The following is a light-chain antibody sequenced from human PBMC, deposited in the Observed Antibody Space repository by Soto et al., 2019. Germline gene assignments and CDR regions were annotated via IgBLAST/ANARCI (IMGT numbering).Light chain of an antibody. CDR3: SSYTSSSTVV. V-gene: IGLV2-14*01. CDR2: EVR. Sequence: QSALTQPASVSGSPGQSITISCTGTSSDVGGYKYVSWYQQHPGKAPKLMVYEVRNRPSGVSNRFSGSKSGNTASLTISGLQAEDEADYYCSSYTSSSTVVFGGGTRLTVL. CDR1: SSDVGGYKY. J-gene: IGLJ2*01.